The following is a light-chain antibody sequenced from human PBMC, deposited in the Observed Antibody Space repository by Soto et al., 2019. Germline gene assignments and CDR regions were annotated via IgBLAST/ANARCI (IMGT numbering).Light chain of an antibody. Sequence: EIVMTQSPATLSVSTGERATLTCRASQSVSTNLAWYQQKPGQAPRLVIYGASTRATGIPARFSGSGSGTEFSLTINSLQSEDFGVYFCQQYDQWWTFGQGTKVDIK. CDR1: QSVSTN. V-gene: IGKV3-15*01. CDR2: GAS. CDR3: QQYDQWWT. J-gene: IGKJ1*01.